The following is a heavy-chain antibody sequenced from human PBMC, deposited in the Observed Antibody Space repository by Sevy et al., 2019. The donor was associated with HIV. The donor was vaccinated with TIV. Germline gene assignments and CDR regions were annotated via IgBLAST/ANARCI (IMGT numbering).Heavy chain of an antibody. J-gene: IGHJ4*02. CDR1: GFTFSDHY. Sequence: GGSLRLSCAASGFTFSDHYMEWVRQAPGKGLEWVGRTRNKADSYTTEYAASVKGRFTISRDDSENSLYLQMNSLKTADTAVYYCATHAGIAAAGRVFDYWGQGSLVTVSS. V-gene: IGHV3-72*01. CDR3: ATHAGIAAAGRVFDY. D-gene: IGHD6-13*01. CDR2: TRNKADSYTT.